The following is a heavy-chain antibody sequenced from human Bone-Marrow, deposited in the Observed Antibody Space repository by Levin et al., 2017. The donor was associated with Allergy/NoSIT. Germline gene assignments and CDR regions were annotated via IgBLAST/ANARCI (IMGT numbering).Heavy chain of an antibody. V-gene: IGHV7-4-1*02. CDR3: AIKYPHEY. D-gene: IGHD2/OR15-2a*01. CDR1: GYTFTTYA. J-gene: IGHJ4*02. CDR2: INTNSGNP. Sequence: GASVKVSCKASGYTFTTYAMNWVRQAPGQGLEWMGWINTNSGNPTYAQGFTGRFVFSLDTPASTAYLQISSLKAEDTAVYYCAIKYPHEYWGQGTLVTVSS.